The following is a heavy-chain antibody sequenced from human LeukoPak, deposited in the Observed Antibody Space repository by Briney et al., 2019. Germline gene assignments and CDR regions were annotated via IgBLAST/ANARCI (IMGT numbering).Heavy chain of an antibody. Sequence: ASVKVSCKASGYTFTSYGISWVRQAPGQGLEWMGWISDYNGNTNYAQKLQGRVAMTTDTSTSTAYMELRSLRSDDTAVYYCARGLHRDSLPVSWFDPWGQGTLVTVSS. J-gene: IGHJ5*02. V-gene: IGHV1-18*01. CDR1: GYTFTSYG. CDR3: ARGLHRDSLPVSWFDP. D-gene: IGHD5-18*01. CDR2: ISDYNGNT.